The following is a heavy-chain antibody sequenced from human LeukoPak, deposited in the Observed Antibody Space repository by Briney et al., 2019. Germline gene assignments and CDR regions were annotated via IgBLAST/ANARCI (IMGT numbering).Heavy chain of an antibody. CDR2: ISGSGGST. D-gene: IGHD3-22*01. Sequence: PGGSLRLSCAASGFTFSSYAMSWVRQAPGKGLEWVSAISGSGGSTYYADSVKGRFTISRDNSKNTLYLQMNSLRAEDTAVYYCAKDLDYYDSSGYPMGGYFDYWGQGTLVTVSS. CDR3: AKDLDYYDSSGYPMGGYFDY. CDR1: GFTFSSYA. J-gene: IGHJ4*02. V-gene: IGHV3-23*01.